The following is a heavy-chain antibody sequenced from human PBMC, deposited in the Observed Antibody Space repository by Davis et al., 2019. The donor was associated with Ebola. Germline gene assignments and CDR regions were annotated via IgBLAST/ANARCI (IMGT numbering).Heavy chain of an antibody. V-gene: IGHV1-69*13. CDR2: IIPIFGTA. J-gene: IGHJ2*01. CDR1: GYTFTSYY. D-gene: IGHD6-13*01. CDR3: ARGGGSSSWYALEWYFDL. Sequence: SVQVSCKASGYTFTSYYMHWVRQAPGHGLEWMGGIIPIFGTANYAQKFQGRITITADESTSTAYMELSSLRSEDTAVYYCARGGGSSSWYALEWYFDLWGRGTLVTVSS.